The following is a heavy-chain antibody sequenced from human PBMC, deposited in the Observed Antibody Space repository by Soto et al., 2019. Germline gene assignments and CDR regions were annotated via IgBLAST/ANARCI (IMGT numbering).Heavy chain of an antibody. V-gene: IGHV4-39*02. D-gene: IGHD6-19*01. Sequence: QLQLQESGPGLVKASETLSLTCSVSGGSISSGPYFWGWIRQSPGKGLEWIGSIYYSGTTSYSPSLKSRVTIPVDTSKNHFSLKLTSVTAADTAVYYCARREAVAGSQFDFWGQGTLVTVSS. CDR3: ARREAVAGSQFDF. CDR2: IYYSGTT. CDR1: GGSISSGPYF. J-gene: IGHJ4*02.